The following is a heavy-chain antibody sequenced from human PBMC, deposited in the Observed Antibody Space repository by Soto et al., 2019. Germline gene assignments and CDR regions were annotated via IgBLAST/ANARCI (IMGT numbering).Heavy chain of an antibody. J-gene: IGHJ6*03. Sequence: EVQLVESGGGLVKPGGSLRLSCAASGFTVSSNYMSWVRQAPGKGLEWVSVIYSGGSTYYADSVKGRFTISRDNSKNTLYLQMNSLRAEDTAVYYGARAENPGLSPYHYYMDVWGKVTTVTVSS. CDR2: IYSGGST. CDR1: GFTVSSNY. CDR3: ARAENPGLSPYHYYMDV. D-gene: IGHD3-10*01. V-gene: IGHV3-66*01.